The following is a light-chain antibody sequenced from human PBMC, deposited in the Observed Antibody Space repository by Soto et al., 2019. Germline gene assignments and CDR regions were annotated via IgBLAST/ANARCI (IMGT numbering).Light chain of an antibody. V-gene: IGKV3-11*01. Sequence: EIVLTQSPATLSLSPGDRATLSCRASQSVSSYLAWYQQKPGQAPRLLIYDASNRAAGIPARFSGSGSGTDFNLTITSPEPEDFAVYYCQQRSDWPSTFGGGTKVEIK. CDR1: QSVSSY. CDR3: QQRSDWPST. J-gene: IGKJ4*01. CDR2: DAS.